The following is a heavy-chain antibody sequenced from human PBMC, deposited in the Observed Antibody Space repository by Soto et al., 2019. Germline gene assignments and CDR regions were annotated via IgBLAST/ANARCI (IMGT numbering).Heavy chain of an antibody. J-gene: IGHJ6*02. Sequence: SVKVSCKASGGTFSSYAISWVRQAPGQGLEWMGGIIPIFGTANYAQKFQGRVTITADKSTSTAYMELSSLRSEDTAVYYCARGYYGSGSYLLHYGMDVWGQGTTVTVSS. D-gene: IGHD3-10*01. CDR3: ARGYYGSGSYLLHYGMDV. CDR1: GGTFSSYA. CDR2: IIPIFGTA. V-gene: IGHV1-69*06.